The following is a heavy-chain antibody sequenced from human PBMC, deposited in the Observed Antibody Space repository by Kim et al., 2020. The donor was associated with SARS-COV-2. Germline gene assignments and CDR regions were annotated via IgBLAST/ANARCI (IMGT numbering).Heavy chain of an antibody. CDR1: GFTFNNYE. CDR2: ISGSGYTI. Sequence: GGSLRLSCAASGFTFNNYEMNWVRQAPGKGLEWVSYISGSGYTIYYADSVKGRFTVSRDNAKSSLYLHVNSLRAEDTALYYCARVSGCGNFATRIPDYWGPGPLVTVSS. J-gene: IGHJ4*01. D-gene: IGHD1-26*01. V-gene: IGHV3-48*03. CDR3: ARVSGCGNFATRIPDY.